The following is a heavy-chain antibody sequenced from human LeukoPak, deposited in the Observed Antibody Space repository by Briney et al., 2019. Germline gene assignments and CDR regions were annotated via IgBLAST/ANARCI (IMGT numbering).Heavy chain of an antibody. J-gene: IGHJ4*02. V-gene: IGHV4-39*01. D-gene: IGHD6-13*01. CDR3: ARHRVGGSQIAAASFDY. CDR2: IYYSGST. Sequence: SETLSLTCTVSGGSISSSSYYWGWIRQPPGKGLEWIGSIYYSGSTYYNPSLKSRVTISVDTSKNQFSLKLSSVTAADTAVYYCARHRVGGSQIAAASFDYWGQGTLVTSPQ. CDR1: GGSISSSSYY.